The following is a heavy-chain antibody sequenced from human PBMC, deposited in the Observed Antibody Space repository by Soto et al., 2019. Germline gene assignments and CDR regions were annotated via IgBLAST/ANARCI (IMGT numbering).Heavy chain of an antibody. CDR1: GFTFSTYW. CDR2: IKQDGSEK. CDR3: AGAPGWLIEN. V-gene: IGHV3-7*04. D-gene: IGHD5-12*01. Sequence: EVQLVESGGDLVQPGGSLRLSCAASGFTFSTYWMFWVRQAPGKGLEWVATIKQDGSEKLYVDSVKGRFTICRDNAKNSLHLQMNSLRVEDTAVYFCAGAPGWLIENWGQGSLVTVSS. J-gene: IGHJ4*02.